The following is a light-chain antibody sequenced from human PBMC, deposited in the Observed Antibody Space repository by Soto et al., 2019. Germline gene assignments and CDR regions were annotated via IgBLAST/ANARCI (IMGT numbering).Light chain of an antibody. CDR3: VQDNRYPLT. Sequence: DIQKSTSPHTLSASLGERVTTTFRASQSISSWLAWYQQKSGKAPKRLIYYASSLQSGGPSRFSGSGSGTEFTLTISILQPEDLAAYYCVQDNRYPLTVGGGTKVDIK. CDR1: QSISSW. V-gene: IGKV1-5*01. CDR2: YAS. J-gene: IGKJ4*01.